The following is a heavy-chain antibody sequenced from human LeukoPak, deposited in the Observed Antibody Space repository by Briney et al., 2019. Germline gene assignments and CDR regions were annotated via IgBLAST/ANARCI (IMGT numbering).Heavy chain of an antibody. CDR1: GYTFTSYG. V-gene: IGHV1-18*01. CDR2: ISAYNGNT. J-gene: IGHJ6*03. CDR3: ARDRDRYCSGGSCYSSVYYYYTDV. D-gene: IGHD2-15*01. Sequence: ASVKVSCKASGYTFTSYGISWVRQAPGQGLEWMGWISAYNGNTNYAQKLQGRVTMTTDTSTSTAYMELRSLRSDDTAVYYCARDRDRYCSGGSCYSSVYYYYTDVWGKGTTVTVSS.